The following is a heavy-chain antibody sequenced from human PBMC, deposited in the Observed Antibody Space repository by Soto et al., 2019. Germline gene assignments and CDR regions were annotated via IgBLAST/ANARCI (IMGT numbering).Heavy chain of an antibody. CDR3: SRMSVTARNWFDP. V-gene: IGHV4-59*01. CDR1: GGSISGYY. Sequence: PSETLSLTCTVSGGSISGYYWSWIRQPPGKGLDWIGSVYYTGNTNYNPSLKSRVTMSVDTSKNQFSLKLNSVTAADTAVYYCSRMSVTARNWFDPWGQGTLVTVSS. J-gene: IGHJ5*02. CDR2: VYYTGNT. D-gene: IGHD1-20*01.